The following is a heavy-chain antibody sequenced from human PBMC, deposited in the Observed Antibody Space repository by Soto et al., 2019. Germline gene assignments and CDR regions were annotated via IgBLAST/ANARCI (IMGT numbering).Heavy chain of an antibody. Sequence: ASVKVSCKVSGYTLTELSMHWVRQAPGKGLEWMGGFDPEDGETIYAQKFQGRVTMTEDTSTDTAYMELSSLRSEDTAVYYCATLTGVRYYFDCWGQGTLVTVSS. J-gene: IGHJ4*02. CDR3: ATLTGVRYYFDC. CDR1: GYTLTELS. V-gene: IGHV1-24*01. CDR2: FDPEDGET. D-gene: IGHD3-9*01.